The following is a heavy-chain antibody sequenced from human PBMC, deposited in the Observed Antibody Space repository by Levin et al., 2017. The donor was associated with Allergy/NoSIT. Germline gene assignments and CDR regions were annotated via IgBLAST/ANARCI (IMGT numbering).Heavy chain of an antibody. CDR2: IFPTDSDA. CDR1: GYTFSTFC. J-gene: IGHJ6*02. CDR3: ARTYYYDGTGTNFGTEFYYAMDV. Sequence: GESLKISCKGYGYTFSTFCIAWVRQVPGRGLEWMGFIFPTDSDARYNPSFQGQVIFSVDMSIDTAYLQWSSLKASDSAIYYCARTYYYDGTGTNFGTEFYYAMDVWGQGTTVTVSS. V-gene: IGHV5-51*01. D-gene: IGHD3-16*01.